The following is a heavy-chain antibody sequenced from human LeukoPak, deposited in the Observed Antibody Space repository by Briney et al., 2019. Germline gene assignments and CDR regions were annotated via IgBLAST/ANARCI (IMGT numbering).Heavy chain of an antibody. CDR3: ATDPGSYYMDV. CDR2: IYYSGST. CDR1: GGSINTYY. J-gene: IGHJ6*03. V-gene: IGHV4-59*01. Sequence: PSETLSLTCTVSGGSINTYYWSWIRQPPGKGLEWIGYIYYSGSTNYNPSLKSRVTISVDTSKNQFSLKLSSVTAADTAVYYCATDPGSYYMDVWGKGTTVTVSS. D-gene: IGHD3-10*01.